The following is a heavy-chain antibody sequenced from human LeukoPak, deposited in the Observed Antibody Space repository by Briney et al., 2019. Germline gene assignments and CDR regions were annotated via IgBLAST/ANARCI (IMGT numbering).Heavy chain of an antibody. CDR2: IYYNGSP. D-gene: IGHD2-15*01. CDR3: ARFRGTSSWHQEVFDY. J-gene: IGHJ4*02. V-gene: IGHV4-59*08. Sequence: SETLSLTCTVSVGSINSHNWNWIRQPPGKGLEWMGYIYYNGSPDYNPSFKSRVTMSVDTSQGQFSPRRSSVAAADTAVYYCARFRGTSSWHQEVFDYWGQGAPVTVSS. CDR1: VGSINSHN.